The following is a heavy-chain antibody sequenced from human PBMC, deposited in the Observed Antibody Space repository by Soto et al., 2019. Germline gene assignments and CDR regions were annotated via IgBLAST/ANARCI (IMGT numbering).Heavy chain of an antibody. D-gene: IGHD6-13*01. J-gene: IGHJ6*01. V-gene: IGHV2-70*01. CDR3: ARIPVGGIAGRPYYYYGMDV. CDR2: IDWDDDK. Sequence: GPTLVNPTHTLTLTCSFPGFSLSTSEMCVSLMRQPPGKALWWLALIDWDDDKYYSTSLKTRLTISKDTSKNQVVLTMTNMDPVDTATYYCARIPVGGIAGRPYYYYGMDVLGQGTTV. CDR1: GFSLSTSEMC.